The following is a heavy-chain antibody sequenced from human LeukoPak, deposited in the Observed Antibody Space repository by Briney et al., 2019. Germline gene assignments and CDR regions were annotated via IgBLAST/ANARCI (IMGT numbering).Heavy chain of an antibody. D-gene: IGHD6-19*01. CDR1: GFTFSSYG. CDR3: AKIPSAVPGRRFDY. CDR2: IRYDGSNK. V-gene: IGHV3-30*02. J-gene: IGHJ4*02. Sequence: GGSLRLFCAASGFTFSSYGMHWVRQAPGKGLEWVAFIRYDGSNKYFADSVKGRFTISRDNSKNTLYLQMNGLRAEDTAVYYCAKIPSAVPGRRFDYWGQGTLVTVSS.